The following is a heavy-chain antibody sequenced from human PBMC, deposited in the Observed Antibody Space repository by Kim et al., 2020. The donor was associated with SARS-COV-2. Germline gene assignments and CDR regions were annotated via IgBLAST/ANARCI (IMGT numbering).Heavy chain of an antibody. V-gene: IGHV1-3*01. CDR3: ARGGAVLRFLEWLSSYFDY. CDR2: INAGSGNT. J-gene: IGHJ4*02. CDR1: GYTFSNYA. Sequence: ASVKVSCKASGYTFSNYAMHWVRQAPGQRPEWMGWINAGSGNTEYSQKFQGRLIITRDTSASTAYMELSSLRSEDTAVYYCARGGAVLRFLEWLSSYFDYWGQGTLVTVSS. D-gene: IGHD3-3*01.